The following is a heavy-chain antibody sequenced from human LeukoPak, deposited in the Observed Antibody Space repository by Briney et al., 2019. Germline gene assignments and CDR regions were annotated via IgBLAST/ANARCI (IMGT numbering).Heavy chain of an antibody. J-gene: IGHJ4*02. CDR2: ISWNSGSI. D-gene: IGHD3-10*01. V-gene: IGHV3-9*01. Sequence: GESLRLSCAASGFTFDDYAMHWVRQAPGKGLEWVSGISWNSGSIGYADFVKGRFTISRDNAKNSLYLQMNSLRAEDTALYYCAKDIFTMVRGVADYWGQGTLVTVSS. CDR1: GFTFDDYA. CDR3: AKDIFTMVRGVADY.